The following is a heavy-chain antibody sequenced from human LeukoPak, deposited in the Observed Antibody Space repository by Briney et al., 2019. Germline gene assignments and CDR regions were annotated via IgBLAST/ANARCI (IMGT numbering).Heavy chain of an antibody. CDR3: ARDFDDPTGHYYYLPDY. D-gene: IGHD3-22*01. Sequence: GGSLRLSCAASGFNFRRNGMHWVRQAPGKGLEWLSFIRFDGTKKFYTQSVRGRFTISRDTSINVLYLQMNNLTAEDTPVYYCARDFDDPTGHYYYLPDYWGPGTLVTVSS. V-gene: IGHV3-30*02. CDR2: IRFDGTKK. J-gene: IGHJ4*02. CDR1: GFNFRRNG.